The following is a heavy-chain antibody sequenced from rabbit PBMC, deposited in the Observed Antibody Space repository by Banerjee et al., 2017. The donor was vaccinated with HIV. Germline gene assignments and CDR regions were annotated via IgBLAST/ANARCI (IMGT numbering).Heavy chain of an antibody. Sequence: QSLEESGGDLVKPGASLTLTCTASGFSFSTSYYMCWVRQAPGKGLEWIACIYAGSSGSTYYASWAKGRFTISKTSSTTVTLQMTSLTAADTATYFCTTYNGAAEHAFNLWGQGTLVTVS. J-gene: IGHJ4*01. CDR3: TTYNGAAEHAFNL. CDR2: IYAGSSGST. D-gene: IGHD1-1*01. V-gene: IGHV1S40*01. CDR1: GFSFSTSYY.